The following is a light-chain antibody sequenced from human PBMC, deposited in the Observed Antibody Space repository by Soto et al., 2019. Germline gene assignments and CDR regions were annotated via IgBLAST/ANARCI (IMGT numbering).Light chain of an antibody. J-gene: IGKJ1*01. CDR2: KAS. CDR1: QTISSW. V-gene: IGKV1-5*03. Sequence: VQMTQSPATVAGSVRNRFTITCRASQTISSWLAWYQQKPGEAPRLLIYKASSLASGVPSRFSGSGSGTEFTLTISSLQPDDFATYYCQQYKTFGQGTKVDI. CDR3: QQYKT.